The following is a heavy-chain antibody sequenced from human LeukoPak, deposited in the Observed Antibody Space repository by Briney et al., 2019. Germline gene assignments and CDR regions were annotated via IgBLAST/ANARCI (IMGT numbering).Heavy chain of an antibody. Sequence: GESLKISCKCSGYSFTSYWIGWVRQMPGKGLEWMGIIYPGDSDTRYSPSFQGQVTISADKSISTAYLQWSSLKASDTAMYYCASTNLLGYCSSTSCDFDYWGQGTLVTVSS. CDR3: ASTNLLGYCSSTSCDFDY. D-gene: IGHD2-2*01. V-gene: IGHV5-51*01. J-gene: IGHJ4*02. CDR1: GYSFTSYW. CDR2: IYPGDSDT.